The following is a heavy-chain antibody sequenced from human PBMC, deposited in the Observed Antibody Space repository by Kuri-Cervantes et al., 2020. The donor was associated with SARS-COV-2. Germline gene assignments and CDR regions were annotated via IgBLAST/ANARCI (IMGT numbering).Heavy chain of an antibody. CDR3: ARVPTTVTTSDY. CDR2: INPSGGST. CDR1: GYTFTSYY. J-gene: IGHJ4*02. Sequence: ASVKVSCKASGYTFTSYYMHWVRQAPGQGLEWMGIINPSGGSTSYAQKLQGRVTMTTDTSTSTAYMELRSLRSDDTAVYYCARVPTTVTTSDYWGQGTLVTVSS. V-gene: IGHV1-46*01. D-gene: IGHD4-17*01.